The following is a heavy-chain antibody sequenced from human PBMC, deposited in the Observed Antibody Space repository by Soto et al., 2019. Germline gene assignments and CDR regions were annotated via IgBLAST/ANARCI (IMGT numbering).Heavy chain of an antibody. CDR3: TKAGTTYYHPMDV. Sequence: EVQLVESGGGLVQPGGSLRLSCAASGFTFSDHYMDWVRQAPGKGLEWVGRTRNKANHYTTEYAASVKGRFTISRDDSKDSLFLQMNSLKTEDTAVYYCTKAGTTYYHPMDVWGQGTTVTVSS. CDR1: GFTFSDHY. CDR2: TRNKANHYTT. V-gene: IGHV3-72*01. D-gene: IGHD1-7*01. J-gene: IGHJ6*02.